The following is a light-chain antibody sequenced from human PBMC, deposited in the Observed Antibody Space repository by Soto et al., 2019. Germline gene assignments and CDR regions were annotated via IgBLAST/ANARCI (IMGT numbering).Light chain of an antibody. Sequence: EIVLTQSTATLSVSPGERATLSCRASQSVSSFLGWYQQKPGQAPRLLIYDASNRATGIPARFSGSGSGTDFTLTISSLEPEDFAVYYCQQRRNWPPTFGGGTKVEFK. V-gene: IGKV3-11*01. CDR1: QSVSSF. CDR2: DAS. CDR3: QQRRNWPPT. J-gene: IGKJ4*01.